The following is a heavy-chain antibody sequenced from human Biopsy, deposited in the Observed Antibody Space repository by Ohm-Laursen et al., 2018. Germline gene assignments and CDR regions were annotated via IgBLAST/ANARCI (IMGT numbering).Heavy chain of an antibody. Sequence: SLRLSCTASEFIFSRFWMYWVRHAPGKGLVRVSRINSDGSSTNYADAVKGRFTISRDNAKDTLYLQMNSLGVEDSAVYYCARDIYYITNWRAFDMWGQGTMVTVAS. D-gene: IGHD1-1*01. J-gene: IGHJ3*02. V-gene: IGHV3-74*01. CDR3: ARDIYYITNWRAFDM. CDR1: EFIFSRFW. CDR2: INSDGSST.